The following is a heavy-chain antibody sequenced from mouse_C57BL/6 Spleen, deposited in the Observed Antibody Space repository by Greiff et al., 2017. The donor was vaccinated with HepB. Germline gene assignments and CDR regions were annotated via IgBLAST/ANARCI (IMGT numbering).Heavy chain of an antibody. V-gene: IGHV1-82*01. J-gene: IGHJ2*01. CDR2: IYPGDGDT. CDR3: ARRGGYDRGDYFDC. CDR1: GYAFSSSW. Sequence: QVQLQQSGPELVKPGASVKISCKASGYAFSSSWMNWVKQRPGKGLEWIGRIYPGDGDTNYNGKFKGKATLTADKSSSTAYMQLSSLTSEDSAVYFCARRGGYDRGDYFDCWGQGTTLTVSS. D-gene: IGHD2-2*01.